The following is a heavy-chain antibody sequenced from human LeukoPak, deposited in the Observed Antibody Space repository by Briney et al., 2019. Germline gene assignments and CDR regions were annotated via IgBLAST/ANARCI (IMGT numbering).Heavy chain of an antibody. J-gene: IGHJ4*02. CDR3: ARRVHSGSYSFDY. CDR2: IYYGEST. CDR1: GGSISSSSYY. V-gene: IGHV4-39*01. D-gene: IGHD1-26*01. Sequence: SETLSLTCTVAGGSISSSSYYWGWIRQPPGKVLEWIGSIYYGESTYYNPSLKSRVTISVDTSKNQFSLNLSSVNAADTAVSYWARRVHSGSYSFDYWGQGTLVTVSS.